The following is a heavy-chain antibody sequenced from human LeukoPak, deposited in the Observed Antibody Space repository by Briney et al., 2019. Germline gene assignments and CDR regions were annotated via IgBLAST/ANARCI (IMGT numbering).Heavy chain of an antibody. Sequence: SETLSLTCTVSGGSISSYYWSWIRQPPGKGLEWIGYIYYSGSTNYNPSHKSRVTISVDTSKNQFSLKLSSVTAADTAVYYCATSSGWYLDYWGQGTLVTVSS. CDR1: GGSISSYY. CDR2: IYYSGST. J-gene: IGHJ4*02. CDR3: ATSSGWYLDY. V-gene: IGHV4-59*01. D-gene: IGHD6-19*01.